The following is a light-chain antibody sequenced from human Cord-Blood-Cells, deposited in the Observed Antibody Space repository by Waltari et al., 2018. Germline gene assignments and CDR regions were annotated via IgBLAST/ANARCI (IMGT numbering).Light chain of an antibody. Sequence: EIVLTQSPATLSLSPGERATLSCRASQSVSSYLAWYQQKPGQAPRLLIYDASNRATGIPARFSCSGSGTDFTLTISSLEPEDFAVYYCQQRSNRPRTFGQGTKVEIK. CDR3: QQRSNRPRT. CDR2: DAS. CDR1: QSVSSY. J-gene: IGKJ1*01. V-gene: IGKV3-11*01.